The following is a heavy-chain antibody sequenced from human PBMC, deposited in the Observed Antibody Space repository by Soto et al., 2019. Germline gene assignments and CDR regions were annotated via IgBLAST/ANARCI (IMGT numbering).Heavy chain of an antibody. Sequence: GGSLRLSCAASGFTFSGYAMHWIRQTPGKGLEWVAVISYDGNNKYYADSAKGRFTISRDNSKSTLYLEMNSLRAEDTAVFYCATENRNWELLYWGQGTLVTVSS. CDR3: ATENRNWELLY. D-gene: IGHD1-26*01. V-gene: IGHV3-30-3*01. CDR2: ISYDGNNK. J-gene: IGHJ4*02. CDR1: GFTFSGYA.